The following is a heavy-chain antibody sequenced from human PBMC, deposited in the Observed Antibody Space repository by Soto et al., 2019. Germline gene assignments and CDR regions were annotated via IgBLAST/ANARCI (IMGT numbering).Heavy chain of an antibody. V-gene: IGHV3-7*04. J-gene: IGHJ6*02. CDR1: GFTFSSYW. CDR3: GREGMYQNYYYYGMDV. CDR2: IKEDGSEK. Sequence: ESGGGLVQPGGSLRLSCAASGFTFSSYWMSWVRQAPGKGLEWVANIKEDGSEKYYVDSVKGRFTISRDNAKNSLYLQMNSLRAEDTAVYYCGREGMYQNYYYYGMDVWGQGTTVTVSS. D-gene: IGHD2-2*01.